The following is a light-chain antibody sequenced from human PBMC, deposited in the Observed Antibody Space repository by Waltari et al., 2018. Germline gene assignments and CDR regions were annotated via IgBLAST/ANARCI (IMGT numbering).Light chain of an antibody. J-gene: IGLJ2*01. V-gene: IGLV1-40*01. CDR1: SSNPGVGSD. CDR2: GNN. Sequence: SVLAQPPSVSGAPGQRVTISCPGASSNPGVGSDLPWYQPFPGTAPKLLIYGNNNRPSGVPDRFSGSKSGTSASLAITGLQAEDEASYYCQSYDTNLVVFGGGTKLTVL. CDR3: QSYDTNLVV.